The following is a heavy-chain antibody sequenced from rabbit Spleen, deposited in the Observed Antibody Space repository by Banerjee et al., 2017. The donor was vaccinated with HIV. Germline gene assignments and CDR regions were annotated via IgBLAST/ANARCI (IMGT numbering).Heavy chain of an antibody. CDR3: ARDLVGVIGWNFNL. V-gene: IGHV1S45*01. CDR2: INTATGKD. J-gene: IGHJ4*01. D-gene: IGHD1-1*01. Sequence: QEQVLESGGGLVKPEGSLTLTCKASGFSFSDRDVMCWVRQAPGKGLEWIACINTATGKDVYASWAKGRFTISKTSSTTVTLQMTSLTAADTATYFCARDLVGVIGWNFNLWGQGTLVTVS. CDR1: GFSFSDRDV.